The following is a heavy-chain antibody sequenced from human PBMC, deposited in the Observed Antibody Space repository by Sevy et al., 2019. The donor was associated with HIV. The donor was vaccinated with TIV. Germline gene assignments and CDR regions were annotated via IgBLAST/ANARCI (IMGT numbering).Heavy chain of an antibody. CDR1: GFTFSSSI. D-gene: IGHD4-17*01. CDR2: ISGTGSTI. J-gene: IGHJ5*02. Sequence: GGSLRLSCTASGFTFSSSIINWVRQAPGKGLEWVSSISGTGSTIYYAHSVKGRFTISRDNAKNSLYLQMHSLRDEDTAVYYCARSDYGDYVGWFDPWGQGTLVTVSS. V-gene: IGHV3-48*02. CDR3: ARSDYGDYVGWFDP.